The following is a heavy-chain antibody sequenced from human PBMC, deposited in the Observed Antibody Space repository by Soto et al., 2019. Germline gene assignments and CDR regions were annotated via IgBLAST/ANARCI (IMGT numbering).Heavy chain of an antibody. CDR1: GGTFVRHV. J-gene: IGHJ4*02. V-gene: IGHV1-69*09. CDR3: AAPACAATWCSPSHNLDH. CDR2: INPLSGIP. D-gene: IGHD2-2*01. Sequence: QVQLVQSGAEVKKPESSVKVSCKTSGGTFVRHVISWVRQAPGQGPEWMGKINPLSGIPNYAQKFQDRVTFPADTDSSTAYMELSSLRSDDTAVYYCAAPACAATWCSPSHNLDHWGQGTLVTGSS.